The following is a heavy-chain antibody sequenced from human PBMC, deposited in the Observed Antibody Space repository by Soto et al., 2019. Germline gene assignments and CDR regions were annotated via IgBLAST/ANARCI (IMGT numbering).Heavy chain of an antibody. D-gene: IGHD5-12*01. CDR2: IYYSGST. J-gene: IGHJ3*02. CDR1: GGSISSGGYY. CDR3: ARGIVATIKGAFDI. V-gene: IGHV4-31*03. Sequence: QVQLQESGPGLVKPSQTLTLTCTVSGGSISSGGYYWSWIRQHPGKGLEWIGYIYYSGSTYYNPSLKSRVTISVDTSKNQFSLKLSSVTAADTAVYYCARGIVATIKGAFDIWGQGTMVTVSS.